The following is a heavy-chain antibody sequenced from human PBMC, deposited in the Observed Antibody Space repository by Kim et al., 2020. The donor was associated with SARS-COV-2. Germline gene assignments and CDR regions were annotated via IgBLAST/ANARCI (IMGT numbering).Heavy chain of an antibody. CDR3: AKALLQFLEWFVFDY. V-gene: IGHV3-23*01. D-gene: IGHD3-3*01. J-gene: IGHJ4*02. Sequence: VTGRVTISRDNARNTLYLQMNSLRADDTALYYGAKALLQFLEWFVFDYWGQGTLVTVSS.